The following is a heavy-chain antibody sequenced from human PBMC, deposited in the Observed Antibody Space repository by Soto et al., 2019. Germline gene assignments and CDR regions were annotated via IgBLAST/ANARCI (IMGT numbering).Heavy chain of an antibody. CDR2: TYYRSKWHY. CDR3: ARTLRGRGVKYFDD. V-gene: IGHV6-1*01. D-gene: IGHD3-10*01. CDR1: GDSVSNNSVA. Sequence: PSQTLSLTCAISGDSVSNNSVAWNWVRQSPSRGLEWLGRTYYRSKWHYYYAPSVRSRITINPDTSKNHFSLQLNSVSPEDAAVYYCARTLRGRGVKYFDDWGQGTLVTVSS. J-gene: IGHJ4*02.